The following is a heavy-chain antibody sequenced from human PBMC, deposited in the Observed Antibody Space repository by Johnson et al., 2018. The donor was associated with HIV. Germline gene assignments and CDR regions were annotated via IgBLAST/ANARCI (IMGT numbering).Heavy chain of an antibody. CDR1: GFTFSSYW. V-gene: IGHV3-7*01. J-gene: IGHJ3*02. CDR2: IKEDVSEK. D-gene: IGHD3-16*01. Sequence: VQLVESGGGLVQPGGSLRLSCAASGFTFSSYWMNLVRQAPGKGLEWVANIKEDVSEKYYVDSVRGRFTISRDNANNSLYLQMNSLRAEDTAVYYCAREGEPDGFDIWCQGTMVTVSS. CDR3: AREGEPDGFDI.